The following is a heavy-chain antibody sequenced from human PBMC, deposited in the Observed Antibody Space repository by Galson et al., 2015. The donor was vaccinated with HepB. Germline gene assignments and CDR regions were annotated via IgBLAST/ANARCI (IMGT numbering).Heavy chain of an antibody. D-gene: IGHD5-24*01. V-gene: IGHV3-23*01. CDR3: AKGVMATPNFDY. J-gene: IGHJ4*02. Sequence: SLRLSCAASGFTFSSYPMSWVRQAPGKGLEWVSTISGSGGSTYYADSEKGRFTISRDNSKNTLYLQMNSLRAEDTAVYYCAKGVMATPNFDYWGQGTLVTVSS. CDR2: ISGSGGST. CDR1: GFTFSSYP.